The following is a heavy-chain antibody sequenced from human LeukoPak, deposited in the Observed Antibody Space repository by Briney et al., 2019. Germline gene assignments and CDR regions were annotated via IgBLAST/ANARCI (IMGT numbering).Heavy chain of an antibody. J-gene: IGHJ4*02. V-gene: IGHV3-23*01. Sequence: GSLRLSCAASGFTFSSYAMSWVRQAPGKGLEWVSAISGSGGSTYYADSVKGRFTISRDNSKNTLYLQMNSLRAEDTAVYYCAKDLAVAYYFDYWGQGTLVTVSS. CDR3: AKDLAVAYYFDY. D-gene: IGHD2-15*01. CDR2: ISGSGGST. CDR1: GFTFSSYA.